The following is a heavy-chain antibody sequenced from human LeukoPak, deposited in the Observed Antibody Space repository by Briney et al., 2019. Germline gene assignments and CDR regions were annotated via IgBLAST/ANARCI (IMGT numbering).Heavy chain of an antibody. V-gene: IGHV3-48*01. CDR3: ARGTGDY. CDR1: GLNFSGFA. CDR2: ITTRSTTK. Sequence: GGSLRLSCGASGLNFSGFAMNWARQAPGKGLEWVAYITTRSTTKLYADSVKGRFTVSRDNGKNSVYLQMDSLRAEDTATYYCARGTGDYWGQGTRVTVSS. J-gene: IGHJ4*02.